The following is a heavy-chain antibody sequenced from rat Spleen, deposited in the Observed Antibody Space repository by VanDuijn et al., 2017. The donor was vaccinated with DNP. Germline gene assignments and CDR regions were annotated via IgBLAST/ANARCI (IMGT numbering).Heavy chain of an antibody. CDR1: GFSFTNYH. J-gene: IGHJ2*01. D-gene: IGHD4-3*01. Sequence: QVQLKESGPGLVQPSQTLSLTCTVSGFSFTNYHVHWVRQPPGKGLEWMGVMRSDGDTSYNSALKSRLSINRDTSKSQVFFKIDSLQTEDTATYYCARDPYNAGFDYWGRGVMVTVSS. V-gene: IGHV2-32*01. CDR3: ARDPYNAGFDY. CDR2: MRSDGDT.